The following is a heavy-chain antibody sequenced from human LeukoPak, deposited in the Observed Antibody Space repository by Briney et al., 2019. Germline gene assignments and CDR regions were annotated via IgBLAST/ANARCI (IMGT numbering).Heavy chain of an antibody. D-gene: IGHD3-10*01. CDR2: ICYSGST. CDR1: GGSISSYY. CDR3: ARDRDYFGSGSYYVGWFDP. V-gene: IGHV4-59*01. J-gene: IGHJ5*02. Sequence: PSETLSLTCAVSGGSISSYYWSWIRQPPGKGLEWVGYICYSGSTNYNPSLKSRVTISVDTSKNQFSLKLSSVTAADTAVYYCARDRDYFGSGSYYVGWFDPWGQGTLVTVSS.